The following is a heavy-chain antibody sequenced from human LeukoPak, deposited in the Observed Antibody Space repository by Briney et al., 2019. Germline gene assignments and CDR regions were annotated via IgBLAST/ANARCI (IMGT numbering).Heavy chain of an antibody. CDR3: ARYSSSWYHGVDY. J-gene: IGHJ4*02. CDR1: GFTFSSYS. CDR2: ISSSSSYI. D-gene: IGHD6-13*01. V-gene: IGHV3-21*01. Sequence: GGSLRLSCAASGFTFSSYSMNWVRQAPGKGLEWVSSISSSSSYIHYADSVKGRFTISRDNAKNSLYLQMNSLRAEDTAVYYCARYSSSWYHGVDYWGQGTLVTVSS.